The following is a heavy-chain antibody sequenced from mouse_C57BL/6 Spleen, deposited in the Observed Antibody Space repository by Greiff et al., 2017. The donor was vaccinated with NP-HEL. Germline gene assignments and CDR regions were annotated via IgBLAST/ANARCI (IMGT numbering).Heavy chain of an antibody. CDR2: ISDGGSYT. CDR1: GFTFSSYA. CDR3: ARDGDYYGSSYGLGFDY. V-gene: IGHV5-4*01. J-gene: IGHJ2*01. Sequence: EVQWVESGGGLVKPGGSLKLSCAASGFTFSSYAMSWVRQTPEKRLEWVATISDGGSYTYYPDNVKGRFTISRDNAKNNLYLQMSHLKSEDTAMYYCARDGDYYGSSYGLGFDYWGQGTTLTVSS. D-gene: IGHD1-1*01.